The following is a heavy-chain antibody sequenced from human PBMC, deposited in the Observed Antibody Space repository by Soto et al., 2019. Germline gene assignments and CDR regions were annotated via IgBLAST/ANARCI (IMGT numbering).Heavy chain of an antibody. J-gene: IGHJ6*02. CDR2: ISGYNGHT. Sequence: QVQLVQSGAEVRKPGASVKVSCKASGYTFTTYGISWVRQAPGQGLEWMGWISGYNGHTKYAQKFQGRVTVTTDTSXCTVYMDLRSLRSDDTAVYYCAREGEMPYYYYGLDVWGQGTTVTVSS. CDR3: AREGEMPYYYYGLDV. D-gene: IGHD3-16*01. CDR1: GYTFTTYG. V-gene: IGHV1-18*01.